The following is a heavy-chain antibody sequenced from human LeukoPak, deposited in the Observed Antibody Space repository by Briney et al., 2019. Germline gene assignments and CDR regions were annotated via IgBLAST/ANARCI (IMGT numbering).Heavy chain of an antibody. D-gene: IGHD5-18*01. Sequence: GGSLRLSCAASGFTFSAYSMNWVRQAPGKGLEWVSYISSSSSTIFYADSVKGRFTISRDNAKNSLYLQMNSLRAEDTAVYYCARGSPVGYSYGYPLDYWGQGTLVTVSS. V-gene: IGHV3-48*04. CDR3: ARGSPVGYSYGYPLDY. J-gene: IGHJ4*02. CDR1: GFTFSAYS. CDR2: ISSSSSTI.